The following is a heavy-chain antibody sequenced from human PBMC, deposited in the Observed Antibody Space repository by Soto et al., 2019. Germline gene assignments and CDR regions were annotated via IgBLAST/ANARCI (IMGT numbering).Heavy chain of an antibody. V-gene: IGHV1-58*01. D-gene: IGHD2-8*01. CDR1: GFTFTSSA. J-gene: IGHJ4*02. CDR2: IAVGSGYT. Sequence: SVKVSCKASGFTFTSSAFQWVREARVQRLEWIGWIAVGSGYTNYAQRFQDRVTLTRDMSTATTYMELSRLTSEDTAIYYCAADATAWQQMVPSDYWGQGTLVTV. CDR3: AADATAWQQMVPSDY.